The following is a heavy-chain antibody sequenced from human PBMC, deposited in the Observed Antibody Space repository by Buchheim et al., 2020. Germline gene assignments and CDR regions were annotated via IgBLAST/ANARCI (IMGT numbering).Heavy chain of an antibody. V-gene: IGHV3-23*01. CDR2: ISGSDGST. CDR3: AKDLGAARPRFYFDS. Sequence: EVQLLESGGVLVQPGGSLRLSCAVSGFTFSIYVMSWVRQAPGKGLQWVSTISGSDGSTYYADSVKGRFTISRDNSKNTLYLQMNSLTDEDTAVYYCAKDLGAARPRFYFDSWGQGTL. D-gene: IGHD6-6*01. CDR1: GFTFSIYV. J-gene: IGHJ4*02.